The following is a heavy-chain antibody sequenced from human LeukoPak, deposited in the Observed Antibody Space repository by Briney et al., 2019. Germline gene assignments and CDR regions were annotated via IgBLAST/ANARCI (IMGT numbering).Heavy chain of an antibody. J-gene: IGHJ4*02. V-gene: IGHV3-23*01. CDR3: ADRVATGGDY. D-gene: IGHD5-12*01. CDR2: ISGSGGTT. Sequence: QPGGSLRLSCAASGFTFSNYVMSWVRQAPGKGLEWVSAISGSGGTTYYADSVKGRFTISRDNSKNTLYLQMNSLRAEDTAVYYCADRVATGGDYWGQGTLVTVSS. CDR1: GFTFSNYV.